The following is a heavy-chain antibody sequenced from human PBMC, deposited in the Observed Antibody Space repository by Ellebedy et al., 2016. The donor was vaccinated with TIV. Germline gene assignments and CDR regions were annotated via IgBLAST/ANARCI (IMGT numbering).Heavy chain of an antibody. J-gene: IGHJ4*02. CDR3: AKGTFYDYVWAWGLFDY. V-gene: IGHV3-23*01. CDR1: GFTFTRYA. CDR2: ISGSGDST. D-gene: IGHD3-16*01. Sequence: PGGSLRLSCAASGFTFTRYAMSWVRQAAGKGLEWVSAISGSGDSTYYADSVKGRLTISRDNSKNTLYLQMISLRAEDTAVYYCAKGTFYDYVWAWGLFDYWGQGALVTVSS.